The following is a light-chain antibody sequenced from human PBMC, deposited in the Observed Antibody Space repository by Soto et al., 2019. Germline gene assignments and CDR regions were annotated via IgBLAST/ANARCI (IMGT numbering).Light chain of an antibody. V-gene: IGLV1-44*01. CDR2: SDN. CDR1: RSNIGRNT. CDR3: TTWDEGLNGWV. Sequence: QSVLTQPPSASGTPGQTVTISCSGVRSNIGRNTVNWFQHLPGTAPKLLIYSDNHRPSGVPDRFSGSKSGASASLAISGLHSEDEADYYCTTWDEGLNGWVFGGGTKLTV. J-gene: IGLJ3*02.